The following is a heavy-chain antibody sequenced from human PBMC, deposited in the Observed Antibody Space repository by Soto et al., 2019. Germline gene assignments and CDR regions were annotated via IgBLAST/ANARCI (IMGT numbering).Heavy chain of an antibody. Sequence: ASVKVSCKASGYTFTSYAMHWVRQAPGQRLEWMGWINAGNGNTKYSQKFQGRVTITRDTSASTAYMELSSLRSEDTAVYYCARVGTGTTPPYYYGMDVWGQGTTVTVS. D-gene: IGHD1-7*01. CDR3: ARVGTGTTPPYYYGMDV. J-gene: IGHJ6*02. V-gene: IGHV1-3*01. CDR2: INAGNGNT. CDR1: GYTFTSYA.